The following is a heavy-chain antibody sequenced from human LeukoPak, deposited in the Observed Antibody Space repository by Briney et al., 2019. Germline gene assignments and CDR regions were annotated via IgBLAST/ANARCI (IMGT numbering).Heavy chain of an antibody. CDR2: ISSSSSYI. J-gene: IGHJ3*02. CDR3: ARDATSGAFDI. CDR1: GFTFSSYS. Sequence: GGSLRLSCAASGFTFSSYSMNWVRQAPGKGLEWVSSISSSSSYIYYADSVKGRFTISRDNAKNSLYLQMNSLRAEDTAVYYCARDATSGAFDIWGQGTMVTVSS. D-gene: IGHD1-1*01. V-gene: IGHV3-21*01.